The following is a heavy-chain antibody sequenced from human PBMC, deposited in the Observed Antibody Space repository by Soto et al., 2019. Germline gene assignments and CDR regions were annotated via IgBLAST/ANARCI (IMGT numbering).Heavy chain of an antibody. CDR3: AKDILRGYSNYPYGMDV. Sequence: GGSLRLSCAASGFTFSSYGIHWVRQAPGKGLEWVALISYDGSNKYYADSVKGRFTISRDNSKNTLYLQMNSLRPEDAAVYYCAKDILRGYSNYPYGMDVWGQGTTVTVSS. D-gene: IGHD4-4*01. CDR1: GFTFSSYG. J-gene: IGHJ6*02. CDR2: ISYDGSNK. V-gene: IGHV3-30*18.